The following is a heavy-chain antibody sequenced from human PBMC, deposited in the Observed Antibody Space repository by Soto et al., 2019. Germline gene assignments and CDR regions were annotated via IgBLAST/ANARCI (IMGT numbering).Heavy chain of an antibody. J-gene: IGHJ4*02. CDR2: ISYDGSNK. Sequence: QVQLVESGGGVVQPGRSLRLSCAASGFTFSSYGMHWVRQAPGKGLEWVAVISYDGSNKYYADSVKGRFTISRDNSKNTLYLQMYSLRADETSVYYCAKGSPYYYNSSGYYLPPFDYWGQGTLVTVSS. V-gene: IGHV3-30*18. D-gene: IGHD3-22*01. CDR3: AKGSPYYYNSSGYYLPPFDY. CDR1: GFTFSSYG.